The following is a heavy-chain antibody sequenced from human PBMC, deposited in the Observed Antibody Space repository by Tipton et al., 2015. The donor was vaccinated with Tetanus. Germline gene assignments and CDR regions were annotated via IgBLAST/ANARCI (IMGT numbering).Heavy chain of an antibody. V-gene: IGHV4-61*01. D-gene: IGHD4-23*01. CDR1: GAPVTSGRHH. CDR2: VSDSGST. Sequence: LRLSCSVSGAPVTSGRHHWSWIRLAPGRGLEWTGFVSDSGSTNYNPSVRGRVAISLDTSKTQFSLELTSVTAADAAIYFCARDSSLGSNSWAFDLWGRGTTVTVSS. J-gene: IGHJ3*01. CDR3: ARDSSLGSNSWAFDL.